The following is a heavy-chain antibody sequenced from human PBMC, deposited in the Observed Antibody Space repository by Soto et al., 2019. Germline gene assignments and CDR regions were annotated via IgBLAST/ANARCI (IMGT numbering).Heavy chain of an antibody. CDR3: ARDRDWAFDF. CDR2: IFVDSSII. J-gene: IGHJ4*02. V-gene: IGHV3-48*04. D-gene: IGHD3-9*01. Sequence: PGGSLILSCVASGFTFSSYSMVWVRRAPGKGLEWISYIFVDSSIIYYADSVKGRFTVSRDNAQNSLFLLMNSLRAEDSAIYYCARDRDWAFDFWGQGALVTVSS. CDR1: GFTFSSYS.